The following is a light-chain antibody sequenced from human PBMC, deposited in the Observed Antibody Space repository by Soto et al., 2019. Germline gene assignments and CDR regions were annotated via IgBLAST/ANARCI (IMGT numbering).Light chain of an antibody. V-gene: IGKV3-11*01. CDR3: QQRTNWPPT. CDR1: QSVSSY. J-gene: IGKJ1*01. Sequence: ETVLTQSPDTLSLSPGERATLSCRASQSVSSYLAWYQQKPGQAPRLLITDASNRATGIPARFSGSGSGTDFTLTISSLEPEDFAVYYCQQRTNWPPTFSQGTKVEIK. CDR2: DAS.